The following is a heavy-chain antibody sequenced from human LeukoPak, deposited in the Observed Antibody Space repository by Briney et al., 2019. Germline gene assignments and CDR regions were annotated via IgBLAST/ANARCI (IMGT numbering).Heavy chain of an antibody. V-gene: IGHV3-21*01. CDR1: GFTFSSYS. Sequence: GGSLRLSCAASGFTFSSYSMNWVRQAPGKGLEWVSSISSSSSYIYYADSVKGRFTISRDNAKNSLYLQMNSLRAEDTAVYYCASPTQRYCSSTSCPNIDAFDIWGQGTMVTVSS. D-gene: IGHD2-2*01. CDR2: ISSSSSYI. CDR3: ASPTQRYCSSTSCPNIDAFDI. J-gene: IGHJ3*02.